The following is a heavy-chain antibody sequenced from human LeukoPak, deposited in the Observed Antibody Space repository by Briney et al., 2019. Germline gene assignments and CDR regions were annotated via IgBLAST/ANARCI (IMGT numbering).Heavy chain of an antibody. J-gene: IGHJ3*02. V-gene: IGHV3-48*01. D-gene: IGHD3-10*01. CDR2: ISSSSSTI. Sequence: GGSLRLSSAASGFTFCSYSMNWVRPAPGKGREWGSYISSSSSTIYYAHSVKSRFTISRDNSKNTLYLQMNSLRAEDTGVYYCARDRATYGRAFDIWGQGTMVTVSS. CDR1: GFTFCSYS. CDR3: ARDRATYGRAFDI.